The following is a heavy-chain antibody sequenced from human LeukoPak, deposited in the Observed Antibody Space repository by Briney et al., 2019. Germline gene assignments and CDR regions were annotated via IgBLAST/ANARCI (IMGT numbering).Heavy chain of an antibody. CDR1: GYSISSDYY. J-gene: IGHJ4*02. CDR3: ARVGIDSGSFADFDY. D-gene: IGHD1-26*01. CDR2: IYLRGST. Sequence: SETLSLTCTVSGYSISSDYYWGWIPQPPGKGLEWIGSIYLRGSTYYNPSLKSRVTISVDTSKDQFSMKISSVTAADTAVYFCARVGIDSGSFADFDYWGQGTLVTVSS. V-gene: IGHV4-38-2*02.